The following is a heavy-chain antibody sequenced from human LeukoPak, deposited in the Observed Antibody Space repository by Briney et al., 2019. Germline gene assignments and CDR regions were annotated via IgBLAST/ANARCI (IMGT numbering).Heavy chain of an antibody. CDR2: INPKSGGT. Sequence: EASVKVSCKASGYTFTGYFMHWVRQAPGQGLEWMGWINPKSGGTHYAQKFQGTVTMTRDTSITTAYMELSRLRSDDTAVYYCARQVNDLLTGYNIDNHFDYCGQGTLVTVSS. CDR3: ARQVNDLLTGYNIDNHFDY. CDR1: GYTFTGYF. D-gene: IGHD3-9*01. J-gene: IGHJ4*02. V-gene: IGHV1-2*02.